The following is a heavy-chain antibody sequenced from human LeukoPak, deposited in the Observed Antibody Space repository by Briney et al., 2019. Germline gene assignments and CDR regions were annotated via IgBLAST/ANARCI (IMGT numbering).Heavy chain of an antibody. CDR3: ARHSRPLFDY. CDR2: IYYSGNT. D-gene: IGHD6-13*01. Sequence: PSETLSLTCTVSGGSISSYYWSWIRQPPGKGLEWIGYIYYSGNTDYNPSLKSRVTISVDTSKNQFSLKLSSVTAADTAVYYCARHSRPLFDYWGQGTLVTVSS. CDR1: GGSISSYY. J-gene: IGHJ4*02. V-gene: IGHV4-59*08.